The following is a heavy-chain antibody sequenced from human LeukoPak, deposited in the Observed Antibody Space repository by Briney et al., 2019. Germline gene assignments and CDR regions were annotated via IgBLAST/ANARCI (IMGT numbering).Heavy chain of an antibody. CDR3: GRDYCGGDCYFSDC. CDR1: GFTFSSYS. CDR2: ISSSSSYI. Sequence: TGGSLRLSCAASGFTFSSYSMHWVRQAPGKGLEWVSSISSSSSYIYYADSVKGRFTISRDNSNNSLYVQMSSLGAEVMALYYCGRDYCGGDCYFSDCWGQGTLVTVSS. D-gene: IGHD2-21*02. J-gene: IGHJ4*02. V-gene: IGHV3-21*01.